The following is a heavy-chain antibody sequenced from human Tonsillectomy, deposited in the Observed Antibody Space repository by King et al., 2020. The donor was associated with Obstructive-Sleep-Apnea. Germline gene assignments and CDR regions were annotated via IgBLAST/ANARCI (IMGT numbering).Heavy chain of an antibody. Sequence: TLKESGPTLVKPTQTLTLTCTFSGFSLSSTGVGVGWTRQPPGKALEWRAMIFWDEDKCYRPSLTSRLTISKDTSKNQVVLTMTNMDPVDTGTYYCAHSAKVRGNYGMDVWGLGTAVIVSS. CDR1: GFSLSSTGVG. V-gene: IGHV2-5*02. CDR3: AHSAKVRGNYGMDV. CDR2: IFWDEDK. J-gene: IGHJ6*02. D-gene: IGHD3-10*01.